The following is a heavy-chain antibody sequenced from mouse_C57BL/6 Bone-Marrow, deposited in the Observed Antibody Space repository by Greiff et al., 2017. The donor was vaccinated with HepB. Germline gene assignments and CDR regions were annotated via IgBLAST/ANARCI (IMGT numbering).Heavy chain of an antibody. CDR3: TAAFYYYGSSWYFDV. V-gene: IGHV6-3*01. CDR2: IRLKSDNYAT. CDR1: GFTFSNYW. Sequence: DVKLVESGGGLVQPGGSMKLSCVASGFTFSNYWMNWVRQSPEKGLEWVAQIRLKSDNYATHYAESVKGRFTISRDDSKSSVYLQMNNLRAEDTGIYYCTAAFYYYGSSWYFDVWGTGTTVTVSS. D-gene: IGHD1-1*01. J-gene: IGHJ1*03.